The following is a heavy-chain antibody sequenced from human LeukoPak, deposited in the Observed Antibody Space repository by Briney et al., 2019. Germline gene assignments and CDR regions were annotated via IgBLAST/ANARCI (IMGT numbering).Heavy chain of an antibody. CDR3: AKAEHIVVVTAIEPFDY. V-gene: IGHV3-23*01. Sequence: GGSLRLSCAASGFTFSSYAMSWVRQAPGKGLEWVSASSGSVGSTYYADSVKGRFTISRDNSKNTLYLQMNSLRAEDTAVYYCAKAEHIVVVTAIEPFDYWGQGTLVTVSS. J-gene: IGHJ4*02. CDR2: SSGSVGST. D-gene: IGHD2-21*02. CDR1: GFTFSSYA.